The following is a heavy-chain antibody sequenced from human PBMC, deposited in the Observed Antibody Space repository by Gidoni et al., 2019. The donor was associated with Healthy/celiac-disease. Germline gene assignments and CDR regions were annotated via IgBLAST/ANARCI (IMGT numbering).Heavy chain of an antibody. CDR3: ARDLTTVDPYGMDV. V-gene: IGHV4-4*07. CDR2: IYTSGST. D-gene: IGHD4-17*01. Sequence: QVQLQESGPGLVKPSETLSLTCTVSGGPISSYYWSWIRQPAGKGLEWIGRIYTSGSTNYNPSLKSRVTMSVDTSKNQFSLKLSSVTAADTAVYYCARDLTTVDPYGMDVWGQGTTVTVSS. J-gene: IGHJ6*02. CDR1: GGPISSYY.